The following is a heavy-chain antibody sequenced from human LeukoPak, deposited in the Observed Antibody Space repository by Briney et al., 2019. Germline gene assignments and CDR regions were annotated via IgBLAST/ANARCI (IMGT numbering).Heavy chain of an antibody. Sequence: GGSLRLSCAASGFTFSSYWLSWVRQAPGKGLEWVANIKQDGSEKYYVDSVKGRFTISRDNAKNSLYLQMNSLRAEDTAVYYCARNRAYGSGSDYYDYYYYMDVWGKGTTVTISS. V-gene: IGHV3-7*03. CDR1: GFTFSSYW. CDR2: IKQDGSEK. CDR3: ARNRAYGSGSDYYDYYYYMDV. J-gene: IGHJ6*03. D-gene: IGHD3-10*01.